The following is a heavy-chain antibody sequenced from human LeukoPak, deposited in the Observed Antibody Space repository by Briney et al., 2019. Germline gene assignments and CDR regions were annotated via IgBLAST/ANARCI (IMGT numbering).Heavy chain of an antibody. CDR1: GGSISNNNW. D-gene: IGHD4-17*01. CDR3: ARDSVGATVTPFDY. J-gene: IGHJ4*02. CDR2: IYHTGAT. V-gene: IGHV4-4*02. Sequence: SGTLSLTCSVSGGSISNNNWWSWVRQPPGKGLEWIGNIYHTGATHYNPSLKSRVTISVDTSKNQFSLKLSSVTAADTAVYYCARDSVGATVTPFDYWGQGTLVTVSS.